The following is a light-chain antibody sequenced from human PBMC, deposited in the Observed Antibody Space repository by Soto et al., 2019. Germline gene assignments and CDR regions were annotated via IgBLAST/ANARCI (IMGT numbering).Light chain of an antibody. J-gene: IGLJ3*02. CDR3: QSYDSSLGGWV. CDR1: SSNIGAGYD. Sequence: QSVLTQPPSVSGAPGQRVTISCTGSSSNIGAGYDVHWYQQLPGTAPKLLIYGNNNRPSGVPDRFSGSKSDTSASLAITGLQAGDEADHYCQSYDSSLGGWVFGGGTKLTVL. V-gene: IGLV1-40*01. CDR2: GNN.